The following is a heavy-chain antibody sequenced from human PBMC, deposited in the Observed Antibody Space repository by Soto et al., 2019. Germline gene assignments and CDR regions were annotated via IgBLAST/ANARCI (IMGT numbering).Heavy chain of an antibody. CDR3: AREVDSSGWYNWFDP. J-gene: IGHJ5*02. V-gene: IGHV3-48*01. CDR1: GFTFSSYN. CDR2: ISSSSTI. Sequence: EVQLVESGGGLVQPGGSLRLSCAASGFTFSSYNMNWVRQAPGKGLEWVSYISSSSTIYYADSVKGRFTISRDNAKNSLYLQMNSLRAEDTSVYYCAREVDSSGWYNWFDPWGQGTLVTVSS. D-gene: IGHD3-22*01.